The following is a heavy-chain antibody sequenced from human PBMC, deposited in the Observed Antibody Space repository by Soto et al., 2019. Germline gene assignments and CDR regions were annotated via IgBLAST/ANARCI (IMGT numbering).Heavy chain of an antibody. Sequence: QVQLVESGGGVVQPGRSLRLSCAASGFTFSSYGMHWVRQAPGKGLEWVAGISYDGSNKYYADSVKGRFTISRDNSKNTLYLQMNSLRAEDTAVYYCANLDYGGLGSYMDVWGKGTTVTVSS. V-gene: IGHV3-30*18. CDR2: ISYDGSNK. J-gene: IGHJ6*03. CDR1: GFTFSSYG. D-gene: IGHD4-17*01. CDR3: ANLDYGGLGSYMDV.